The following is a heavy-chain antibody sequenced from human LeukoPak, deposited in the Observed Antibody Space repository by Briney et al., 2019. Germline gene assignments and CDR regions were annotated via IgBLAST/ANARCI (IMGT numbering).Heavy chain of an antibody. CDR3: ARDIRVVIAAAGSLPTI. D-gene: IGHD6-13*01. Sequence: ASVKVSCKASGYTFTSYHIHWVRQATGQGLEWMGWINPNSGGTNYAQKFQGRVTMTRDTSISTAYMELSRLRSDDTAVYYCARDIRVVIAAAGSLPTIWGQGTMVTVSS. CDR1: GYTFTSYH. J-gene: IGHJ3*02. V-gene: IGHV1-2*02. CDR2: INPNSGGT.